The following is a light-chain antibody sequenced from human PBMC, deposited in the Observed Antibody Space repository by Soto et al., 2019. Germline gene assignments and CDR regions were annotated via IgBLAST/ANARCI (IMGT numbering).Light chain of an antibody. CDR2: DVS. CDR3: SSYTSSTNYV. CDR1: SSDVGGYNY. V-gene: IGLV2-14*01. Sequence: QSVLTQPASVSGSPGQSITISCTGTSSDVGGYNYVSWYQQHPGKAPKLMIYDVSNRPSGVSNRFSGSKSGNTASLTISGLQAEDEADYYCSSYTSSTNYVFGNGTKVTVL. J-gene: IGLJ1*01.